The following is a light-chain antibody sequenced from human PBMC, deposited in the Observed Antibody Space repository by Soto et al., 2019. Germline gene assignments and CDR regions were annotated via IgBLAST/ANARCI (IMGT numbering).Light chain of an antibody. CDR1: GSNIGAGYD. CDR3: QSFDTNLNAVV. CDR2: DTT. J-gene: IGLJ2*01. V-gene: IGLV1-40*01. Sequence: QSVLTQPPSVSGAPGQSVTISCIGSGSNIGAGYDVHWYQQFPGVAPKLLIFDTTNRPSGIPDRFSGSKSGASASLAITGLLPEDEADFFCQSFDTNLNAVVFGGGTKLTVL.